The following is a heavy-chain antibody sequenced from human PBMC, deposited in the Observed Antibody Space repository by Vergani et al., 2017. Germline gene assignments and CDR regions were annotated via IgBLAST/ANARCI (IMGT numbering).Heavy chain of an antibody. V-gene: IGHV3-30-3*01. CDR1: GFTFSSYA. Sequence: QVQLVESGGGVVQPGRSLRLSCAASGFTFSSYAMHWVRQAPGKGLEWVAVISYDGSNKYYADSVKGRFTISRDNSKNTLYLQMNSLRAEDTAVYYCARLRWLADFDYWGQGTLVTVSS. J-gene: IGHJ4*02. D-gene: IGHD6-19*01. CDR2: ISYDGSNK. CDR3: ARLRWLADFDY.